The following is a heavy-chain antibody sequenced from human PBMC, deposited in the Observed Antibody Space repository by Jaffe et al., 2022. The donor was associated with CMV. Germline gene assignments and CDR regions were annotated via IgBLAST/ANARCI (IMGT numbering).Heavy chain of an antibody. Sequence: QVQLQESGPGLVKPSQTLSLTCTVSGGSISSGGYYWSWIRQHPGKGLEWIGYIYYSGSTYYNPSLKSRVTISVDTSKNQFSLKLSSVTAADTAVYYCARGHSSGWSDAFDIWGQGTMVTVSS. CDR2: IYYSGST. D-gene: IGHD6-19*01. CDR1: GGSISSGGYY. V-gene: IGHV4-31*03. CDR3: ARGHSSGWSDAFDI. J-gene: IGHJ3*02.